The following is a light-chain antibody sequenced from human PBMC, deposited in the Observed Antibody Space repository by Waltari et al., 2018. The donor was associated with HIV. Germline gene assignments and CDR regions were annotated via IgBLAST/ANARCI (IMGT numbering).Light chain of an antibody. V-gene: IGLV1-40*01. CDR2: ANI. CDR1: TSNIGERSD. J-gene: IGLJ2*01. Sequence: QSVLTQPPSVSGATGQRVTIPCTRTTSNIGERSDVHWYQQLPGTAPKLLIYANIHRPSGVPDRFSVSKSATSASLAITGLQAEDEADYFCQSYDSSLSAYVVFGGGTKLTVL. CDR3: QSYDSSLSAYVV.